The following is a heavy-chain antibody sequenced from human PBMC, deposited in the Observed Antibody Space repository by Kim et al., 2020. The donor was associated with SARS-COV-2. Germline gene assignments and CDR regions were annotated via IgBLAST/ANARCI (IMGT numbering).Heavy chain of an antibody. CDR3: ARLGELNDRAWRGMDV. D-gene: IGHD1-1*01. J-gene: IGHJ6*02. CDR1: GYSFTSYW. V-gene: IGHV5-10-1*01. CDR2: IDPSDSYT. Sequence: GASLKISCNGSGYSFTSYWISWVRQMPGKGLEWMGRIDPSDSYTNYSPSFQGHVTISADKSSSTAYLQWSSLKASDTAMYYCARLGELNDRAWRGMDVWGQGTTVTVSS.